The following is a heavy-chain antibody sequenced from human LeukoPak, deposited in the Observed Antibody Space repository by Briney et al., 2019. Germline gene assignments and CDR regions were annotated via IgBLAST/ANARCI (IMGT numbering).Heavy chain of an antibody. Sequence: GGSLRLSCAASAFTFSSYWRHWVRQGPGKGLVWVAGINSDATTISYADSVKGRFTISRDNARNTLFLQMNSLTADDTAVYYCARGYYSGSRIDYWGQGTLVTVSS. CDR3: ARGYYSGSRIDY. D-gene: IGHD6-13*01. V-gene: IGHV3-74*01. CDR1: AFTFSSYW. J-gene: IGHJ4*02. CDR2: INSDATTI.